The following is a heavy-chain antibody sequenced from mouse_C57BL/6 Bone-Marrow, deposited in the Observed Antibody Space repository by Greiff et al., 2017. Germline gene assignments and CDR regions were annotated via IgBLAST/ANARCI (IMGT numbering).Heavy chain of an antibody. V-gene: IGHV5-12*01. CDR3: ARRGNFYAMDY. Sequence: EVQLVESGGGLVQPGGSLKLSCAASGFTFSDYYMYWVRQTPEKRLEWVAYISNGGASTYYPDTVKGRFTISRDNAKNTLYLQMSRLKSEDTAMYYCARRGNFYAMDYWGQGTSVTVSS. CDR2: ISNGGAST. D-gene: IGHD2-1*01. J-gene: IGHJ4*01. CDR1: GFTFSDYY.